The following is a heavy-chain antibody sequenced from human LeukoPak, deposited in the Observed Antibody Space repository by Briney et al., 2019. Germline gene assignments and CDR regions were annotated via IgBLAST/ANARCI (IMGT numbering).Heavy chain of an antibody. D-gene: IGHD6-6*01. CDR3: AGGPILTIAARPALDY. Sequence: PSETLSLTCAAYGGSFSGYYWSWIRQPPGKGLEWIGEINHSGSTNYNPSLKSRVTISVDTSKNQFSLKLSSVTAADTAVYYCAGGPILTIAARPALDYWGQGTLVTVSS. V-gene: IGHV4-34*01. J-gene: IGHJ4*02. CDR1: GGSFSGYY. CDR2: INHSGST.